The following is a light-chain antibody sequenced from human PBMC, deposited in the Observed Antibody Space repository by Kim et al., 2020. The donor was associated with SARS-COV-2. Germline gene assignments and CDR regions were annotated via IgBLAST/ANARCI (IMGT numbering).Light chain of an antibody. CDR3: QVWDSSSDPVV. V-gene: IGLV3-21*04. Sequence: PGKPARIPCGGNNIGSKSVHWSQQKPGQAPVLVIYYDSDRPSGIPERFSGSNSGNTATLTISRVEAGDEADYYCQVWDSSSDPVVFGGGTQLTVL. CDR1: NIGSKS. J-gene: IGLJ2*01. CDR2: YDS.